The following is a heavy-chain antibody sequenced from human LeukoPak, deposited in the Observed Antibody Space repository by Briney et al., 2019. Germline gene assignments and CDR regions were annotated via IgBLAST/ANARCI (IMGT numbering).Heavy chain of an antibody. V-gene: IGHV4-39*01. Sequence: PSETLSLTCTVSGGSISSSSYYWGWIRQPPGKGLEWIGSIYYSGSTYYNPSLKSRVTISVDTSKNQFSLKLSSVTAADTAVYYCASLRAGNDYWGQGTLVTVSS. D-gene: IGHD6-13*01. CDR2: IYYSGST. CDR3: ASLRAGNDY. J-gene: IGHJ4*02. CDR1: GGSISSSSYY.